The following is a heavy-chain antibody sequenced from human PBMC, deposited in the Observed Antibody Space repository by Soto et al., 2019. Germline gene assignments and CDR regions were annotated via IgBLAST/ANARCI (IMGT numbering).Heavy chain of an antibody. Sequence: QVQLVESGGGVVQPGRSLILSCAASGFTFTNYAMYWVRQAPGKGLVWMGYVSYDGAHKFYADSVKGRFTISRDNSKNTLFLQMNSLRAEDTAVYYCAREGEYCSGGSCTYFAYWGQGTLVTVSS. CDR2: VSYDGAHK. V-gene: IGHV3-30-3*01. CDR3: AREGEYCSGGSCTYFAY. D-gene: IGHD2-15*01. J-gene: IGHJ4*02. CDR1: GFTFTNYA.